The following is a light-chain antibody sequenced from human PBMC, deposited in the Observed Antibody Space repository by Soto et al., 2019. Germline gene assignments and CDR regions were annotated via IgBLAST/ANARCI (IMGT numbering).Light chain of an antibody. V-gene: IGLV1-44*01. CDR2: TNS. Sequence: QSVLTQPPSASGTPGQRVTISCSGSNSNIGSNPVHWYQQLPGTAPKPLIYTNSHRPSGVPDRFSASKSGTSASLAISGLQSEDEADYYCAAWDDSLIAVVFGGGTKLTVL. J-gene: IGLJ2*01. CDR3: AAWDDSLIAVV. CDR1: NSNIGSNP.